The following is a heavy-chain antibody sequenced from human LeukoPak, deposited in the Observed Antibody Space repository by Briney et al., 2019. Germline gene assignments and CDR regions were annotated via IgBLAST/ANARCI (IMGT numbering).Heavy chain of an antibody. Sequence: GGSLRLSCAASGFTFSSYAMSWVRQAPGKGLEWVSVIYSDGRTYYADSVKGRFTISRDNSKNTLYLQMNSLRAEDTAVYYCARVGEGAAKDWGQGTLVTVSS. CDR3: ARVGEGAAKD. V-gene: IGHV3-53*01. CDR2: IYSDGRT. CDR1: GFTFSSYA. D-gene: IGHD1-26*01. J-gene: IGHJ4*02.